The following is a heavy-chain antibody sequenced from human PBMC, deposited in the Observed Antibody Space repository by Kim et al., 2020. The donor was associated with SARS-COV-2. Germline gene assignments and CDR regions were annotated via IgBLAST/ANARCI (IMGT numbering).Heavy chain of an antibody. Sequence: GGSLRLSCAASGFIFSSYAMSWVQAPGKGLEWVSAIGGSGGGSGVGTYYADSVKGRFTISRDNSENRLYLQMNSLRVEDTAVYYCAKVPVRTVAAAGTYYFHYWGQGTLVTVSS. CDR2: IGGSGGGSGVGT. D-gene: IGHD6-13*01. CDR3: AKVPVRTVAAAGTYYFHY. CDR1: GFIFSSYA. J-gene: IGHJ4*02. V-gene: IGHV3-23*01.